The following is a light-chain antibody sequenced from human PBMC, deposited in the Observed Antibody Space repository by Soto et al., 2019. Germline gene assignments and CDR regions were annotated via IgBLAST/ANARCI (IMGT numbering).Light chain of an antibody. J-gene: IGKJ1*01. CDR3: QQYYTTPWT. Sequence: DILMTQSPDSLAVSLGEMATINCKSIQTFLHISNYYNYLAWYPQRLGQSPKLLIYWAFTREFGVPDRFSGSGSGTDFTLTISSLQAEDVAAYYCQQYYTTPWTFGQGTKVDIK. CDR1: QTFLHISNYYNY. V-gene: IGKV4-1*01. CDR2: WAF.